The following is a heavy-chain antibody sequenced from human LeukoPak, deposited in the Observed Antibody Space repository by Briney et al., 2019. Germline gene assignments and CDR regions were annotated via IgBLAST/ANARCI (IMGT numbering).Heavy chain of an antibody. CDR1: GYTFTSYG. CDR2: ISAYNGNT. D-gene: IGHD6-13*01. Sequence: GASVKVSCKASGYTFTSYGISWVRQAPGQGLEWMGWISAYNGNTNYAQKLQGRVTMTTDTSTSTAYMELRSLRSDDTAVYYCARGLHSSSWPYYYYYYGMDVWGQGTTVTVSS. J-gene: IGHJ6*02. V-gene: IGHV1-18*01. CDR3: ARGLHSSSWPYYYYYYGMDV.